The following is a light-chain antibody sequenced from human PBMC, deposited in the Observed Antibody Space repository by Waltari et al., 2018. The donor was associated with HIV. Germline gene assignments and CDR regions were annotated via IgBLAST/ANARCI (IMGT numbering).Light chain of an antibody. J-gene: IGLJ2*01. CDR2: NDN. CDR1: SSNIGSNA. V-gene: IGLV1-44*01. CDR3: SVWDDNLNGYMV. Sequence: QSVLTQPPSASGTPGQRVTISCSGRSSNIGSNAVNWYQQLPGTAPKLLMYNDNHRPSGVPARFSGSKSGTSASLVISGLQSEDEAFYYCSVWDDNLNGYMVFGGGTKVTVL.